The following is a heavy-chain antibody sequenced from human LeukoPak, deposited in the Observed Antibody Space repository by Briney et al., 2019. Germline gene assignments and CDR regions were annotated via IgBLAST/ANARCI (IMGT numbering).Heavy chain of an antibody. CDR2: ISGSGDST. CDR3: TKWSGFGDD. V-gene: IGHV3-23*01. Sequence: PGGSLRLSCAASGFTFSSNSMTWVRQTPGKGLEWVSGISGSGDSTFYADSVKGRFTISRDNSRSTLYLQMSSLRPEDTAVYYCTKWSGFGDDWGQGTLVNVSS. CDR1: GFTFSSNS. J-gene: IGHJ4*02. D-gene: IGHD3-10*01.